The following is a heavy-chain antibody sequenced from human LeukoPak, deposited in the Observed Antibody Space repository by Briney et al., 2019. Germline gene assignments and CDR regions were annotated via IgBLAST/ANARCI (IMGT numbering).Heavy chain of an antibody. V-gene: IGHV3-53*01. CDR3: ARAAQHLDY. Sequence: PGGSLRLSCAVSGINVSSNHMTWVRHAPGKGLEWVSVFYPGGNTYYTDSVKGRFTVSRDNSKNTLYLQMNSLRVEDTAVYYCARAAQHLDYWGQGTLVTVSS. CDR1: GINVSSNH. CDR2: FYPGGNT. J-gene: IGHJ4*02.